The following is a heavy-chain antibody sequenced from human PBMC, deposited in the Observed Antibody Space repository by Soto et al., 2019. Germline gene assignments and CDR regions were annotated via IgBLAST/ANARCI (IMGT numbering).Heavy chain of an antibody. V-gene: IGHV3-9*01. CDR3: AKDGGIRFFEWLFLDY. D-gene: IGHD3-3*01. Sequence: EVQLVESGGGLVQPGRSLRLSCAASGFTFDDYAMHWVRQAPGKGLEWVSGISWNSGSIGYADSVKGRFTISRDNAKNSLYLQMNSLRAEDTALYYCAKDGGIRFFEWLFLDYWGQGTLVTVSS. J-gene: IGHJ4*02. CDR2: ISWNSGSI. CDR1: GFTFDDYA.